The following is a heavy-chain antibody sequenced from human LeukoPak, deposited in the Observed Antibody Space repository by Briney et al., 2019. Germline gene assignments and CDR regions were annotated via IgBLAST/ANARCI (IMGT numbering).Heavy chain of an antibody. J-gene: IGHJ4*02. V-gene: IGHV3-53*04. CDR1: GFTVTTNY. Sequence: GGSLRLSCAASGFTVTTNYVSWVRQAPGKGLEWVSVIYSGGSTYYTDSVKGRFTISRHNSNNTLYLQMDSLRDEDTAVYYCARGDFWSGYYTGLYWGQGTLVTVSS. CDR3: ARGDFWSGYYTGLY. CDR2: IYSGGST. D-gene: IGHD3-3*01.